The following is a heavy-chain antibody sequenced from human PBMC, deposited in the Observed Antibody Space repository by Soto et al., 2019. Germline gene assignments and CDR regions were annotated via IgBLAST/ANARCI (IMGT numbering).Heavy chain of an antibody. J-gene: IGHJ4*02. D-gene: IGHD7-27*01. CDR2: IYYTGST. CDR3: ARITRSPNSGYFDY. CDR1: GESMSTYY. Sequence: SETLSLTCTVSGESMSTYYWSWIRQPPGEGLEWIGYIYYTGSTNYNPPLKSRVTVSIDTSKNQFSLILSSVTAADTAVYYCARITRSPNSGYFDYWGQGALVTVSS. V-gene: IGHV4-59*01.